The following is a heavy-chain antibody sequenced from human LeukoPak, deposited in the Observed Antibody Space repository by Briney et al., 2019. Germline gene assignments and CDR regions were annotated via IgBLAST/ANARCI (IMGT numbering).Heavy chain of an antibody. CDR1: GFTFSSYG. Sequence: GRSLRLSCAASGFTFSSYGMHWVRQAPGKGLEWVAVISYDGNNKHYADSVKGRFTISRDNSKNTLYLQMSSLRPDDTAVYYCASDSCSDGSCYAVYWGQGSLATVSS. V-gene: IGHV3-30*03. J-gene: IGHJ4*02. D-gene: IGHD2-15*01. CDR2: ISYDGNNK. CDR3: ASDSCSDGSCYAVY.